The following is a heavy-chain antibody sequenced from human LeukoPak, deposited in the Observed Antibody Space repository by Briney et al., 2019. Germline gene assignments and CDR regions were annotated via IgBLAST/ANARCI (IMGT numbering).Heavy chain of an antibody. J-gene: IGHJ4*02. V-gene: IGHV4-39*01. CDR3: AGYSSGWIDY. CDR2: IYYSGST. D-gene: IGHD6-19*01. Sequence: SETLSLTCTVSGGSISSSSYYWGWIRQPPGKGLEWTGSIYYSGSTYYNPSLKSRVTISVDTSKNQFSLKLSSVTAADTAVYYCAGYSSGWIDYWGQGTLVTVSS. CDR1: GGSISSSSYY.